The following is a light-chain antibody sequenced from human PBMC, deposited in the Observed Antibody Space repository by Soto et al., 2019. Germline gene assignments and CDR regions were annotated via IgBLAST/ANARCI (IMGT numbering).Light chain of an antibody. V-gene: IGLV2-14*01. CDR3: ISYSSTGTLRV. CDR2: DVS. CDR1: SSDVGGYNY. Sequence: QSALTQPASVSGSPGQSITISCTGTSSDVGGYNYVSWYQQHPGKATKLMIYDVSNRPSGVSNRFSGSKSGTTASLTISGLQAEDEPDYDCISYSSTGTLRVFCGGTKLTVL. J-gene: IGLJ2*01.